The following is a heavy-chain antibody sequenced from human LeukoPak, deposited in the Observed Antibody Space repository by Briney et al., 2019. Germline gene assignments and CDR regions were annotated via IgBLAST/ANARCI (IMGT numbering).Heavy chain of an antibody. CDR3: AKGHYDSWSGFYGIWY. V-gene: IGHV3-23*01. Sequence: GGSLRLSCAASGFTFSSYAMSWVRQAPGKGLEWVSAISGSGGSTYYADSVKGRFTISRDNSKNTLYLQMNSLRGDDTAVYHCAKGHYDSWSGFYGIWYWGQGTLVTVSS. CDR2: ISGSGGST. CDR1: GFTFSSYA. J-gene: IGHJ4*02. D-gene: IGHD3-3*01.